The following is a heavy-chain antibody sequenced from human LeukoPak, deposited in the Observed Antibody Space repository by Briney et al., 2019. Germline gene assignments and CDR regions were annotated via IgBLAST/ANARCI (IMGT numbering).Heavy chain of an antibody. CDR2: ISSDGSNE. J-gene: IGHJ4*02. D-gene: IGHD6-19*01. CDR3: ATDRASKGEQWLGYLSF. V-gene: IGHV3-30*03. Sequence: PGGSLSLFCAASGFTFSIYPMNWVRQAPGKGLEWVTVISSDGSNEYYADSVKGRFTIYRDNSKNTLYLQMNSLRTEDTAVYYCATDRASKGEQWLGYLSFWGQGTLVTVSS. CDR1: GFTFSIYP.